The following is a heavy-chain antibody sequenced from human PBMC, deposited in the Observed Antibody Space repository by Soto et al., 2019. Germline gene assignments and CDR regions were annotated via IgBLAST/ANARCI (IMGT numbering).Heavy chain of an antibody. CDR2: IYYSGST. CDR3: AAGGGLPRYY. Sequence: SETLSLTCTVSAGSISSTGYDWGRLRQPPGKGLEWIGYIYYSGSTNYNPSLKSRVIISVDTSKNQFSLKLSSVTAADTAVYYCAAGGGLPRYYWGQGTLVTVSS. D-gene: IGHD5-12*01. V-gene: IGHV4-61*05. J-gene: IGHJ4*02. CDR1: AGSISSTGYD.